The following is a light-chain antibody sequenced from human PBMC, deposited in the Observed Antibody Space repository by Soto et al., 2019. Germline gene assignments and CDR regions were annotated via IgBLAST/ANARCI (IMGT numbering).Light chain of an antibody. V-gene: IGKV1-33*01. CDR1: QDISHF. Sequence: DIQMTQSPSSLSASVGDRVTITCRASQDISHFLNWYQQKPGKAPKLLIYDASNLQTGVPSRFSGRGSGTDFTFTISSLQPDDSGTYYCQQYDDLPITFGQGTRLEIK. CDR3: QQYDDLPIT. J-gene: IGKJ5*01. CDR2: DAS.